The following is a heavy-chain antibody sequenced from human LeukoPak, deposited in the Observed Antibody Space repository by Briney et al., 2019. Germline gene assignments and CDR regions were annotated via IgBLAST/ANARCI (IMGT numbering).Heavy chain of an antibody. CDR1: GFSVNTNY. J-gene: IGHJ3*01. D-gene: IGHD6-19*01. Sequence: GGSLRLSCAASGFSVNTNYMTWVRQAPGKGLEWVANINQDESERNYVDSVKGRFTISRDNAKNSLDLQMNSLRAEDTAVYYCARYGNGEWLAHYAFDVWGQGTMVTVAS. CDR3: ARYGNGEWLAHYAFDV. V-gene: IGHV3-7*01. CDR2: INQDESER.